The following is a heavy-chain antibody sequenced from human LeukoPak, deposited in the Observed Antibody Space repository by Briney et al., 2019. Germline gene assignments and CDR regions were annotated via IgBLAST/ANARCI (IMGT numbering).Heavy chain of an antibody. J-gene: IGHJ2*01. V-gene: IGHV1-18*01. CDR3: ARNWGGYWYFDL. CDR2: ISAYNGNT. Sequence: ASVKVSCKASGYTFTSYGISWVPQAPGQGLEWMGWISAYNGNTNYAQKLQGRVTMTTDTSTSTAYMELRSLRSEDTAVYYCARNWGGYWYFDLWGRGTLVTVSS. CDR1: GYTFTSYG. D-gene: IGHD7-27*01.